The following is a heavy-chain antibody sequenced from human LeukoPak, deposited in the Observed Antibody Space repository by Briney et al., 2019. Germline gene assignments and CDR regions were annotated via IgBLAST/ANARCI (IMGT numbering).Heavy chain of an antibody. J-gene: IGHJ6*02. D-gene: IGHD2-2*01. V-gene: IGHV3-21*01. CDR1: GFTFSSYS. CDR3: ARESHCSSTSCFHYYYYYGMDV. CDR2: ISSSSSYI. Sequence: GGSLRLSCVASGFTFSSYSMNWVRQAPGKGLEWVSSISSSSSYIYYADSVKGRFTISRDNAKNSLYLQMNSLRAEDTAVYYCARESHCSSTSCFHYYYYYGMDVWGQGTTVTVSS.